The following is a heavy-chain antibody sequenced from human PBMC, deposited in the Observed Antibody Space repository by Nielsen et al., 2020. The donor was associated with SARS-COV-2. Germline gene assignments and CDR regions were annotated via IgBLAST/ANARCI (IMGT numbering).Heavy chain of an antibody. V-gene: IGHV1-3*01. Sequence: SVKVSCKTSGYTFTSFAIHWVRQAPGQSLEWMGWINAGNGNTKYSQKFQGRVTITRDTSASTAYMELSSLRSEDTAVYYCARHLRGYIDYWGQGTLVTVSS. CDR2: INAGNGNT. J-gene: IGHJ4*02. CDR1: GYTFTSFA. CDR3: ARHLRGYIDY.